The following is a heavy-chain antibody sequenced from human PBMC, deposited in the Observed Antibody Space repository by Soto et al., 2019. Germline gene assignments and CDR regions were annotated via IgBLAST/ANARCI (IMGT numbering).Heavy chain of an antibody. J-gene: IGHJ4*02. Sequence: GASVKVCFKASGYTFTGYYMHSVRQAPGQGLEWMGWINPNSGGTNYAQKFQGRVTMTRDTSISTAYMDLSRLRSDDTALYYCARGLFGRHIDYWGQGPMVTVSS. V-gene: IGHV1-2*02. D-gene: IGHD3-10*01. CDR1: GYTFTGYY. CDR2: INPNSGGT. CDR3: ARGLFGRHIDY.